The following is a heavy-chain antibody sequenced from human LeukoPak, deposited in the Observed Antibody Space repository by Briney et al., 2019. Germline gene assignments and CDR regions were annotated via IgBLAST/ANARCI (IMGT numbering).Heavy chain of an antibody. CDR1: GGSISSHY. D-gene: IGHD3-22*01. CDR2: IYYSGST. CDR3: ARSPNYYDSSGFWFDP. V-gene: IGHV4-59*11. Sequence: SETLSLTCTVSGGSISSHYWSWIRQPPGKGLEWIGYIYYSGSTNYNPSLKSRVTISVDTSKNQFSLKLSSVTAADTAVYYCARSPNYYDSSGFWFDPWGQGTLVTVSS. J-gene: IGHJ5*02.